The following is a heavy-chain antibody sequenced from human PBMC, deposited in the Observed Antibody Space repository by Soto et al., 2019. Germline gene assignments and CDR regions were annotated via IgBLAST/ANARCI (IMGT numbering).Heavy chain of an antibody. J-gene: IGHJ6*02. CDR1: GGSSSSSNW. Sequence: ETLSLRYAVSGGSSSSSNWWSWVRQPPGKGLEWIGEIYHSGSTNYNPSLKSRVTISVDKSKNQFSLKLSSVTAADTAVYYCASWTVSYYYGMDVWGQGTTVTVSS. CDR3: ASWTVSYYYGMDV. CDR2: IYHSGST. D-gene: IGHD3-3*01. V-gene: IGHV4-4*02.